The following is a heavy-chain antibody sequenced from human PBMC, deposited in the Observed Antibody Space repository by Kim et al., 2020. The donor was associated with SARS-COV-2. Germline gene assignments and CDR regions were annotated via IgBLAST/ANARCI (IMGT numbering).Heavy chain of an antibody. CDR3: AKFDHGDNPSGHFDL. V-gene: IGHV1-69*13. CDR1: GGTFSSYA. D-gene: IGHD4-17*01. Sequence: SVKVSCKASGGTFSSYAISWVRQAPGQGLEWMGGIIPIFGTANYAQKFQGRVTITADESTSTAYMELSSLRSEDTAVYYCAKFDHGDNPSGHFDLWGRGTLVTVSS. CDR2: IIPIFGTA. J-gene: IGHJ2*01.